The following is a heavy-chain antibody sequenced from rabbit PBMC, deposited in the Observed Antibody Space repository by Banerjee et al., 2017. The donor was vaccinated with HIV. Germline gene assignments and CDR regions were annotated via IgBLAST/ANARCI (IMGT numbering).Heavy chain of an antibody. CDR2: INIGTGNS. J-gene: IGHJ4*01. CDR3: ARDLAAVIGWNFNL. D-gene: IGHD1-1*01. Sequence: AQLEESGGGLVKPEGSLTLTCTASGVSFSDNYEMCWVRQAPGKGLEWIACINIGTGNSAYASWAKGRFVISKTSSTTVTLQMTSLTAADTATYFCARDLAAVIGWNFNLWGQGTLVTVS. V-gene: IGHV1S45*01. CDR1: GVSFSDNYE.